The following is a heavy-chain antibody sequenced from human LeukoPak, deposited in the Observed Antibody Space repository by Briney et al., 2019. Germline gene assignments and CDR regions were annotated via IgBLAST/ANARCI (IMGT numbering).Heavy chain of an antibody. Sequence: AGGSLRLSCAASGFTFDDYGMSWVRQAPGKGLEWVSGINWNGGSTGYADSVKGRFTISRDNAKNSLYLQMNSLRAEDTALYYCARVGTYYDILAGYYSTYFDYWGQGILVTVSS. CDR3: ARVGTYYDILAGYYSTYFDY. CDR2: INWNGGST. CDR1: GFTFDDYG. D-gene: IGHD3-9*01. V-gene: IGHV3-20*04. J-gene: IGHJ4*02.